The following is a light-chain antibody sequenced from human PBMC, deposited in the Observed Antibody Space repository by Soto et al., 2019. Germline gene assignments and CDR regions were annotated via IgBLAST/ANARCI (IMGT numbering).Light chain of an antibody. CDR2: DVT. CDR1: SSDVGAYNY. Sequence: QSALTQPASVSGSPGQSITISCTGTSSDVGAYNYVSWYQQHPGRAPKLMIYDVTNRPSGVSSRFSGSKSGNAASLTISGLQAEDEADYYCSSYTTSTTLAVFGSGTKLTVL. V-gene: IGLV2-14*01. CDR3: SSYTTSTTLAV. J-gene: IGLJ1*01.